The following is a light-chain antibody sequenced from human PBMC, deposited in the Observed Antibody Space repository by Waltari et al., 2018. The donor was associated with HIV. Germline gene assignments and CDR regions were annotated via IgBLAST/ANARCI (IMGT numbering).Light chain of an antibody. CDR3: ISYTTTNYYV. V-gene: IGLV2-14*01. CDR2: EVG. Sequence: QSALTQPASVSGSPGQSITISCPDSISDIIPYNRFSWYQQFPGKAPKLIIYEVGNRPSGVSNRFSGSKSGNTASLTISGLQAEDEADYYCISYTTTNYYVFGPGTWVTVL. CDR1: ISDIIPYNR. J-gene: IGLJ1*01.